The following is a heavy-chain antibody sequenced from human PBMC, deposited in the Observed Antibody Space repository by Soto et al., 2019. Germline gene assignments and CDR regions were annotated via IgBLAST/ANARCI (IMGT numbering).Heavy chain of an antibody. Sequence: VGSLRLSGAASGFTFSNYGMHWVRQAPGKGLEWVAVIWYDGSNKYYGDSVKGRFTISRDNSKNTLYLQVNSLRADDTAVYYCARDFGGTYRSFDHWGQGTLVTVSS. J-gene: IGHJ4*02. CDR3: ARDFGGTYRSFDH. CDR1: GFTFSNYG. CDR2: IWYDGSNK. D-gene: IGHD3-3*01. V-gene: IGHV3-33*01.